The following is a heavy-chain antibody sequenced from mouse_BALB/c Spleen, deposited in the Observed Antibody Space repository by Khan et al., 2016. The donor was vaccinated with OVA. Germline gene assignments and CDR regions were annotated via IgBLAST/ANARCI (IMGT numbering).Heavy chain of an antibody. D-gene: IGHD1-1*01. CDR2: IAPGSGST. Sequence: DLVKPGASVKLSCKASGYTFTSYWINWIKQRPGQGLEWIGRIAPGSGSTSYTEMFKGQATLTVDTSSSTAYLQLSSLSSEDSAVYLCARSNYYGSGLYAMDYWGQGTSVTVSS. V-gene: IGHV1S41*01. CDR3: ARSNYYGSGLYAMDY. J-gene: IGHJ4*01. CDR1: GYTFTSYW.